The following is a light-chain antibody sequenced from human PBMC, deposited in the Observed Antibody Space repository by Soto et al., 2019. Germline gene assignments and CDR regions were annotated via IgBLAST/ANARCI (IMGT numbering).Light chain of an antibody. V-gene: IGLV1-44*01. CDR3: AAWDDSLFWV. CDR2: RSN. J-gene: IGLJ3*02. Sequence: QLVLTQPPSASGTPGQRVTISCSGSSSNIGSDTVNWYQQLPGTAPKLLIHRSNQRPSGVPGRFSGSKSGTSASLAISGLQPEDEADYYCAAWDDSLFWVFGGGTKLTVL. CDR1: SSNIGSDT.